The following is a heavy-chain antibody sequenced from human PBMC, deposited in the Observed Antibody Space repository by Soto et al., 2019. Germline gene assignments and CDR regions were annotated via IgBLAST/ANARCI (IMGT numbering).Heavy chain of an antibody. D-gene: IGHD5-12*01. CDR3: ARETSGYDGGSFDY. V-gene: IGHV3-23*01. J-gene: IGHJ4*02. Sequence: PGGSLRLSCAASVFTFSSYAMSWVRQAPGKGLEWVSAISGSGGSTYYADSVKGRFTISRDNSKNTLYLQMNSLRAEDTAVYYCARETSGYDGGSFDYWGQGSQVTVSS. CDR1: VFTFSSYA. CDR2: ISGSGGST.